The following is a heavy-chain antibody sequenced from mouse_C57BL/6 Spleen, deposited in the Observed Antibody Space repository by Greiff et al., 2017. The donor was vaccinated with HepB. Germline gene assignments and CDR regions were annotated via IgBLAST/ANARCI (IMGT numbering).Heavy chain of an antibody. V-gene: IGHV5-16*01. CDR3: ARGPSYYSNYDYFDY. CDR1: GFTFSDYY. D-gene: IGHD2-5*01. J-gene: IGHJ2*01. Sequence: EVQLVESEGGLVQPGRSMKLSCTASGFTFSDYYMAWVRQVPEKGLEWVANINYDGSSTYYLDSLKSRFIISRDNAKNILYLQMSSLKSEDTATYYCARGPSYYSNYDYFDYWGQGTTLTVSS. CDR2: INYDGSST.